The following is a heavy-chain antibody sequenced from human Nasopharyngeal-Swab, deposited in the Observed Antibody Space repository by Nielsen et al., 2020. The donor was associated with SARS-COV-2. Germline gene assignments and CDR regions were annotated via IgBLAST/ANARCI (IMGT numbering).Heavy chain of an antibody. D-gene: IGHD1-26*01. Sequence: SETLSLTCAVYGGSFSGYYWSWIRQHPGKGLEWIGYIYYSGSTYYNPSLKSRVTISVDTSKNQFSLKLSSVTAADTAVYYCARASPGACFDYWGQGTLVTVSS. CDR1: GGSFSGYY. V-gene: IGHV4-31*11. J-gene: IGHJ4*02. CDR3: ARASPGACFDY. CDR2: IYYSGST.